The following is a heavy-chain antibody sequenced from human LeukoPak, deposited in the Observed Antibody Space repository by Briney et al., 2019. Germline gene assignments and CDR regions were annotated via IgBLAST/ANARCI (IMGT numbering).Heavy chain of an antibody. D-gene: IGHD1-26*01. CDR3: ARLFWYSGSYQNIDY. Sequence: SETLSLTCTVSGGSISSSSYYWGWIRQPPGKGLEWIGSIYCSGSTYYNPSLKSRVTISVDTSKNQFSLKLSSVTAADTAVYYCARLFWYSGSYQNIDYWGQGTLVTVSS. CDR2: IYCSGST. CDR1: GGSISSSSYY. V-gene: IGHV4-39*01. J-gene: IGHJ4*02.